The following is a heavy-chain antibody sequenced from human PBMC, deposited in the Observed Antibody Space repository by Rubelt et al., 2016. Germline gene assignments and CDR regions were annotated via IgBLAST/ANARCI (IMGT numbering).Heavy chain of an antibody. CDR3: ARSGIAAAGTLHY. J-gene: IGHJ4*02. CDR2: IIPILGIA. D-gene: IGHD6-13*01. V-gene: IGHV1-69*10. Sequence: WVRQAPGQGLEWMGGIIPILGIANYAQKFQGRVTITADKSTSTAYMELSSLRSEDTAVYYCARSGIAAAGTLHYWGQGTLVTVSS.